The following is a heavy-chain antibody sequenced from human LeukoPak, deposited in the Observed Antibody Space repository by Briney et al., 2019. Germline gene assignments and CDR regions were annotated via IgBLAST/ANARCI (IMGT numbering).Heavy chain of an antibody. CDR3: ARSDCSGGSCFDY. V-gene: IGHV3-21*01. J-gene: IGHJ4*02. CDR2: ISSSSSYI. CDR1: GFSFSSYS. D-gene: IGHD2-15*01. Sequence: GGSLRLSCAASGFSFSSYSMNWVRQAPGKGLECVSSISSSSSYIYYADSVKGRFTISRDNAKNSLYLQMNSLRAEDTAVYYCARSDCSGGSCFDYWGQGTLVTVSS.